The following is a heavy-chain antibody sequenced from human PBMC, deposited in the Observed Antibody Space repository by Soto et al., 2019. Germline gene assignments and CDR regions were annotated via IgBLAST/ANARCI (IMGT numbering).Heavy chain of an antibody. CDR3: VRQGIGNLHGLVDV. D-gene: IGHD3-10*01. J-gene: IGHJ6*02. V-gene: IGHV4-59*08. Sequence: QVQLQESGPGLVKPSETLSLTCTVSGGSIDGRNCAWIRQPPGKGLGWLGYVYYDGGSSYNPSVKSRLTLSMDTSKSQFSLQLRSVTAADTAVYYCVRQGIGNLHGLVDVWGRGTTVTVSS. CDR2: VYYDGGS. CDR1: GGSIDGRN.